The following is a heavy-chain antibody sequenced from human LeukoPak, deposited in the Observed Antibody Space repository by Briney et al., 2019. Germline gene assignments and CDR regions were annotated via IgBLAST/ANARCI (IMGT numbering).Heavy chain of an antibody. D-gene: IGHD6-6*01. CDR2: IYYSGST. Sequence: SETLSLTCTVSGGSISSFYWSWIRQPPGKGLEWSGYIYYSGSTNYNPSLKSRVTISVDTSKNQFSLKLSSVTAADTAVYYCARGGGIAARRSYFDYWGQGTLVTVSS. CDR1: GGSISSFY. CDR3: ARGGGIAARRSYFDY. V-gene: IGHV4-59*01. J-gene: IGHJ4*02.